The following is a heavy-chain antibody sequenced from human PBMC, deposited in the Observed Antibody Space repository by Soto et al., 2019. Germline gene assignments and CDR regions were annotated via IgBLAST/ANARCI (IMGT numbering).Heavy chain of an antibody. D-gene: IGHD2-2*01. Sequence: GASVKVSCKASGGTFSSYAISWVRQAPGQGLEWMGGIIPIFGTANYAQKFQGRVTITADESTSTAYMELSSLRSEDTAVYYCARGSCSSTSCHRYYYYGMDVWGQGTTVTVS. CDR2: IIPIFGTA. CDR3: ARGSCSSTSCHRYYYYGMDV. CDR1: GGTFSSYA. V-gene: IGHV1-69*13. J-gene: IGHJ6*02.